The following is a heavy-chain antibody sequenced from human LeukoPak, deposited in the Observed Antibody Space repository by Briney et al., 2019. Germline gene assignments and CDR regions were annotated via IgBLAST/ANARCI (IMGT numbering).Heavy chain of an antibody. CDR2: IKQDGSEK. D-gene: IGHD3-10*01. J-gene: IGHJ4*02. V-gene: IGHV3-7*01. CDR1: GFTFSSYA. Sequence: GGSLRLSCAASGFTFSSYAMSWVRQAPGKGLEWVANIKQDGSEKYYVDSVKGRFTISRDNAKNSLYLQMNSLRAEDTAVYYCARDPLYYYGSGSYEDYWGQGTLVTVSS. CDR3: ARDPLYYYGSGSYEDY.